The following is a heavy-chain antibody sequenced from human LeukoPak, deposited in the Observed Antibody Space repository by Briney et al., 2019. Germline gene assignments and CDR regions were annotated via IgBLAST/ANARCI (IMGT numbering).Heavy chain of an antibody. J-gene: IGHJ4*02. CDR2: INHGGST. Sequence: SETLSLTCAVYGGSFSGYYWSWIRQPPGKGLEWIGEINHGGSTNYNPSLKSRVTISVDTSKNQFSLKLSSVTAADTAVYYCARAVTLDYWGQGTLVTVSS. CDR3: ARAVTLDY. D-gene: IGHD2-21*02. V-gene: IGHV4-34*01. CDR1: GGSFSGYY.